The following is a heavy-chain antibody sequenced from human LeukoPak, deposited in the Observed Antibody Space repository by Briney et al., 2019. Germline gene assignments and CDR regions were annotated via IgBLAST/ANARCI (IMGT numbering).Heavy chain of an antibody. Sequence: GGSLRLSCEGSGFTFDSYAMSWVRQSPGKGLEWVSAVTGTGGNTYHADSVKDRFTISRDNSKNTVYLQMNSLRAEDTAIYYCAKVHGSGSYRFDFWGQGALVTVSS. J-gene: IGHJ4*02. CDR3: AKVHGSGSYRFDF. CDR2: VTGTGGNT. CDR1: GFTFDSYA. D-gene: IGHD3-10*01. V-gene: IGHV3-23*01.